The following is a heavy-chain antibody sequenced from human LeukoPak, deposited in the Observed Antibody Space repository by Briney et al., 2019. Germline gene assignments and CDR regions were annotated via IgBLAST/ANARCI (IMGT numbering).Heavy chain of an antibody. J-gene: IGHJ4*02. D-gene: IGHD2-15*01. CDR3: ARTSDRYCSGGSCYLAF. CDR2: INHRGSA. Sequence: SETLSLTCAVYGGSFSGYYWSWVRQPPGKGLEWIGKINHRGSANYNPSLKSRVTISIDTSKNQFSLKVTSVTAADTAVYYCARTSDRYCSGGSCYLAFWGQGTLVTVSS. CDR1: GGSFSGYY. V-gene: IGHV4-34*01.